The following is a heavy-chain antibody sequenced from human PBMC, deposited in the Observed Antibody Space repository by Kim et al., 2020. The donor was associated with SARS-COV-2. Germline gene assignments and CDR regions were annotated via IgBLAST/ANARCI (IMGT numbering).Heavy chain of an antibody. D-gene: IGHD3-16*01. CDR1: GSKVSTYW. CDR3: ATGPGVMTNYYFDI. Sequence: GESLKISCQASGSKVSTYWIGWVRQLPGKGLELMGVVYPRDSDVRYSQPFQGLVTISADGSGASLHWSALKVSDTAFYYCATGPGVMTNYYFDIWGQGTLVTVSS. J-gene: IGHJ4*02. CDR2: VYPRDSDV. V-gene: IGHV5-51*01.